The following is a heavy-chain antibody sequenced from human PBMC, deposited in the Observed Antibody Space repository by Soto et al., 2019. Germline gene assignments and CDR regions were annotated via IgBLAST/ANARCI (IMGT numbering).Heavy chain of an antibody. Sequence: QVHLVQSGADGRKSGSSVRVSCTASGGGTLSNDAISWVRQAPGQGLEWLGRISPFFGTTDYSQSFQGRLTLTADASTGTVDMDLRSLKSDDTAVYYCAREVVTETTWGSFDSWGQGTLVTVSS. CDR1: GGGTLSNDA. V-gene: IGHV1-69*01. J-gene: IGHJ4*02. CDR2: ISPFFGTT. D-gene: IGHD2-21*02. CDR3: AREVVTETTWGSFDS.